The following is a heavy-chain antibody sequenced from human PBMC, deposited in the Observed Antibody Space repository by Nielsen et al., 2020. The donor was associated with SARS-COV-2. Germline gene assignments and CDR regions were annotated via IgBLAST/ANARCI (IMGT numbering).Heavy chain of an antibody. Sequence: SETLSLTCTVSGGSISSYYWSWIRQPPGKGLEWIGYIYYSGSTYYNPSLKSRVTISVDTSKNQFSLKLSSVTAADTAVYYCASLLGCSGGSCYSGAFDIWGQGTMVTVSS. V-gene: IGHV4-59*06. CDR1: GGSISSYY. CDR3: ASLLGCSGGSCYSGAFDI. CDR2: IYYSGST. D-gene: IGHD2-15*01. J-gene: IGHJ3*02.